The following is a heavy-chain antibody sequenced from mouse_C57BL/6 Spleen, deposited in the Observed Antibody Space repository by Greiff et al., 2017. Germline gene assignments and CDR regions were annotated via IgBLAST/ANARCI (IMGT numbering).Heavy chain of an antibody. J-gene: IGHJ2*01. Sequence: VQLQQSGAELVKPGASVKLSCKASGYTFTEYTIHWVKQRSGQGLEWIGWFYPGSGSIKYNEKFKDKATLTADKSSSTVYMELSRLTSEDSAVYFCARHEDQGLADGYYYFDYWGQGTTLTVSS. CDR3: ARHEDQGLADGYYYFDY. CDR2: FYPGSGSI. D-gene: IGHD2-3*01. CDR1: GYTFTEYT. V-gene: IGHV1-62-2*01.